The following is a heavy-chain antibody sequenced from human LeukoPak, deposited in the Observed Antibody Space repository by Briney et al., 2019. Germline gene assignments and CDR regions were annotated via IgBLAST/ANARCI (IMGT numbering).Heavy chain of an antibody. Sequence: PSETLSLTCAVSGGSISSSNWWSWVRQPPGKGLEWIGEIYHSGSTNYNPSLKSRVTISVDKSKNQFSLKLSSVTAADTAVYYCAVYGSGSYYNFYWFDPWGQGTLVTVSS. D-gene: IGHD3-10*01. CDR3: AVYGSGSYYNFYWFDP. CDR2: IYHSGST. J-gene: IGHJ5*02. CDR1: GGSISSSNW. V-gene: IGHV4-4*02.